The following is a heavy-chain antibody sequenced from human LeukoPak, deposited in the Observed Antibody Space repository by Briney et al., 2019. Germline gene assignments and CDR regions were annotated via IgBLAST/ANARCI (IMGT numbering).Heavy chain of an antibody. CDR2: MNPNSGNT. CDR3: ARGRSSSSPTNWFDP. V-gene: IGHV1-8*01. Sequence: GASVKVSCKASGYTFTSYDINWVRRATGQGLEWMGWMNPNSGNTGYAQKFQGRVTMTRNTSISTAYMELSSLRSEDTAVYYCARGRSSSSPTNWFDPWGQGTLVTVSS. D-gene: IGHD6-6*01. J-gene: IGHJ5*02. CDR1: GYTFTSYD.